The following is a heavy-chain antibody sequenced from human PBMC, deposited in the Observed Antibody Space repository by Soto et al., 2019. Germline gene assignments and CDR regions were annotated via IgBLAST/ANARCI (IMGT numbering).Heavy chain of an antibody. CDR2: AYYRSKWYN. Sequence: SQTLSLTCAISGDSVSSYSAAWNWIRQSPSRGLEWLGRAYYRSKWYNDYAVSVKSRITINPDTSKNQFSLQLNSVTPEDTAVYYCARDGSIAARIYYYGMDVWGQGTTVTVSS. J-gene: IGHJ6*02. V-gene: IGHV6-1*01. CDR1: GDSVSSYSAA. CDR3: ARDGSIAARIYYYGMDV. D-gene: IGHD6-6*01.